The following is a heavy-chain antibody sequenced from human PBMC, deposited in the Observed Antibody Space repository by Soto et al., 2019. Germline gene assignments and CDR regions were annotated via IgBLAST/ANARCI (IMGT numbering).Heavy chain of an antibody. J-gene: IGHJ3*02. Sequence: QVQLVQSGAEVKKPGASVKVSCKASGYTFTSYAMHWVRQAPGQRLEWMGWINAGNGNTKYSQKFQGRVTITRDTSASTAYMELSSLRSEDTAVYYCARAQGPTILGVVIMGDAFDIWGQGTMVTVSS. CDR3: ARAQGPTILGVVIMGDAFDI. D-gene: IGHD3-3*01. CDR1: GYTFTSYA. CDR2: INAGNGNT. V-gene: IGHV1-3*01.